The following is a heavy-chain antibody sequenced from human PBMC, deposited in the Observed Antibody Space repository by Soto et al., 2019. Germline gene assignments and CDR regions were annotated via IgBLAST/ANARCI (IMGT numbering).Heavy chain of an antibody. V-gene: IGHV4-34*01. CDR2: INHSGST. CDR1: GWSFSGYY. CDR3: ARTGTTVTRDAFDI. D-gene: IGHD4-17*01. Sequence: SETLSLTYAVYGWSFSGYYWSWIRQPPGKGLEWIGEINHSGSTNYNPSLKSRVTISVDTSKNQFSLKLSSVTAADTAVYYCARTGTTVTRDAFDIWGQGTMVTVS. J-gene: IGHJ3*02.